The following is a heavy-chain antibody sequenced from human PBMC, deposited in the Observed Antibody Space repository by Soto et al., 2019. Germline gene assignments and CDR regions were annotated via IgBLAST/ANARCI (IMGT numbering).Heavy chain of an antibody. CDR1: GFTFSSYG. CDR3: AKDWGQQLAQYYFDY. D-gene: IGHD6-13*01. CDR2: ISYDGSNK. Sequence: GGSLSLSCAASGFTFSSYGMHWVRQAPGKGLEWVAVISYDGSNKYYADSVKGRFTISRDNSKNTLYLQMNSLRAEDTAMYYCAKDWGQQLAQYYFDYWGQGTLVTVSS. V-gene: IGHV3-30*18. J-gene: IGHJ4*02.